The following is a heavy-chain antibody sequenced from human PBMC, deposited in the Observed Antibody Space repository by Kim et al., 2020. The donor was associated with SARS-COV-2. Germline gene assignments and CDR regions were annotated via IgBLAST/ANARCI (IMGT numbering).Heavy chain of an antibody. CDR2: IWYDGSNK. D-gene: IGHD6-13*01. CDR3: ARGAPGYSSSWYSY. Sequence: GGSLRLSCAASGFTFSSYGMHWVRQAPGKGLEWVAVIWYDGSNKYYADSVKGRFTISRDNSKNTLYLQMNSLRAEDTAVYYCARGAPGYSSSWYSYWGQGTLVTVSS. V-gene: IGHV3-33*01. CDR1: GFTFSSYG. J-gene: IGHJ4*02.